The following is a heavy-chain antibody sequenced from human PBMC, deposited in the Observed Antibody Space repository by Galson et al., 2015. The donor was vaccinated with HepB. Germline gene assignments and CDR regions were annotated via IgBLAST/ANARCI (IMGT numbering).Heavy chain of an antibody. J-gene: IGHJ4*02. CDR2: ISSSSSYT. V-gene: IGHV3-11*03. CDR3: ATSRDGYNPYYFDY. D-gene: IGHD5-24*01. Sequence: SLRLSCAASGFTFSDYYMSWIRQAPGKGLEWVSYISSSSSYTNYADSVKGRFTISRDNAKNSLYLQMNSLRAEDTAVYYCATSRDGYNPYYFDYWGQGTLVTVSS. CDR1: GFTFSDYY.